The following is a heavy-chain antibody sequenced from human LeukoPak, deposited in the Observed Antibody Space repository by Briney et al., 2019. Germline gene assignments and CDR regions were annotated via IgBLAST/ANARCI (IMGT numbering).Heavy chain of an antibody. CDR3: AKMVRGVTYYYGMDV. V-gene: IGHV3-23*01. D-gene: IGHD3-10*01. CDR1: GLTFSSYA. Sequence: GGSLRLSCAASGLTFSSYAMSWVRQAPGKWLEWVSSISGSGGSTYYADSVKGRFTISRDNSKNTLYLQMNSLRAEDTAVYYCAKMVRGVTYYYGMDVWGQGTTVTVSS. J-gene: IGHJ6*02. CDR2: ISGSGGST.